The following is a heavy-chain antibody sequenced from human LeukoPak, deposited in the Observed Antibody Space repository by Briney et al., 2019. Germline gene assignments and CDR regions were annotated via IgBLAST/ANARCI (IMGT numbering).Heavy chain of an antibody. Sequence: PGGSMSLSCRASRFTLSRYSMNGVRQAPGEGLEWASYISSSRSTIHYADSVRGRFTTSRDNDKNSLYLQMNSLIDEVTAVYYCASLIVATITSSSFDYWGQGTLVTVSS. CDR2: ISSSRSTI. V-gene: IGHV3-48*02. J-gene: IGHJ4*02. D-gene: IGHD5-12*01. CDR3: ASLIVATITSSSFDY. CDR1: RFTLSRYS.